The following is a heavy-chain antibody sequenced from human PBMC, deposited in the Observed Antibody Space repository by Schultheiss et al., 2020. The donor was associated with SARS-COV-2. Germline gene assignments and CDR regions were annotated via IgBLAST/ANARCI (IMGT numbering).Heavy chain of an antibody. J-gene: IGHJ4*02. V-gene: IGHV1-69*04. CDR3: ARARGGSYGIEAY. CDR2: IIPILGIA. Sequence: SVKVSCKASGGTFSSYAISWVRQAPGQGLEWMGRIIPILGIANYAQKFQGRVTITADKSTSTAYMELSSLRSDDTAVYYCARARGGSYGIEAYWGQGTLVTVSS. CDR1: GGTFSSYA. D-gene: IGHD1-26*01.